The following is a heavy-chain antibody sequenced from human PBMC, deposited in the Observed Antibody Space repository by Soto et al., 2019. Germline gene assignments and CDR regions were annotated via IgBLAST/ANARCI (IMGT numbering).Heavy chain of an antibody. D-gene: IGHD6-6*01. V-gene: IGHV4-34*01. J-gene: IGHJ5*02. Sequence: SETLYLTCSVYGGSSSDYYRSWIRQPPGKGLEWIGEINHSGNTNYNPSLKRRVTISEDTSKSQFSLTLTSVTAADTAVYYCASGRIAISSWNPFDPWGQGT. CDR2: INHSGNT. CDR3: ASGRIAISSWNPFDP. CDR1: GGSSSDYY.